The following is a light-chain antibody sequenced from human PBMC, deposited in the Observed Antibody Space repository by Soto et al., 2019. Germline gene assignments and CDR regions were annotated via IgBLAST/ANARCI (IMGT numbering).Light chain of an antibody. V-gene: IGLV2-14*01. CDR2: DVS. CDR1: SSDVGGYNY. J-gene: IGLJ2*01. Sequence: QSALTQPASVSGSPGQSITISCTGTSSDVGGYNYVSWYQQHPGKAPKLMIYDVSNRPSGVSNLFSGSKSGNTASLTISGLHAEDEADYYCSSYTSSSTRVFGGGTKVTVL. CDR3: SSYTSSSTRV.